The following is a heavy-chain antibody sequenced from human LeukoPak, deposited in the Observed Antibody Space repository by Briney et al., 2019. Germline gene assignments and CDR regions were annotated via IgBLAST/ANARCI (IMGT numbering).Heavy chain of an antibody. V-gene: IGHV5-51*01. CDR3: ARLGEVVPAAIFLSAAVDY. J-gene: IGHJ4*02. D-gene: IGHD2-2*01. CDR1: GYSFTSYW. Sequence: GESLKISCKGSGYSFTSYWIGWVRQMPGKGLEWMGIIYPGDSDTRYSPSFQGQVTISADKSISTAYLQWSSLKASDTAMYYCARLGEVVPAAIFLSAAVDYWGQGTLVTVSS. CDR2: IYPGDSDT.